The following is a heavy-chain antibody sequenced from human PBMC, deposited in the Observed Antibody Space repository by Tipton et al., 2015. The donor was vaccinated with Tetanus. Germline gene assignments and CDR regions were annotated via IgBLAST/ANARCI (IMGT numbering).Heavy chain of an antibody. V-gene: IGHV3-30*03. D-gene: IGHD6-19*01. J-gene: IGHJ4*02. CDR2: TSYDGSSE. Sequence: SLRLSCSASGFTFSSFGMHWVRQAPGKGLEWVAVTSYDGSSEYYADSVKGRFTISRDNSKNTLFLQMNSLRAEDTALYYCARDPNSSGWYPAYFDFWGQGTLVTVSS. CDR3: ARDPNSSGWYPAYFDF. CDR1: GFTFSSFG.